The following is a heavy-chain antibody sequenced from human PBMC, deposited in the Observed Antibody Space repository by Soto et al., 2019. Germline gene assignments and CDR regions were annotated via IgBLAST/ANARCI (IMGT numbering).Heavy chain of an antibody. CDR3: ARGPSGDKVHY. Sequence: PSETLSLTCTVSGASISPYYWSWIRQPPGEDLEWIGHIFDSGTTYNNPSLRSQVAISLDTSKNHFSLTLSSVTAADTAVYYCARGPSGDKVHYWGQGALVTVSS. V-gene: IGHV4-30-4*08. CDR2: IFDSGTT. CDR1: GASISPYY. D-gene: IGHD7-27*01. J-gene: IGHJ4*02.